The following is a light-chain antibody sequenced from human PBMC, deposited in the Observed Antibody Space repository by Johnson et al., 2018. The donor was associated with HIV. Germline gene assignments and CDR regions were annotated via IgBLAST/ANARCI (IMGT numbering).Light chain of an antibody. CDR3: GAWDSSLSAYV. J-gene: IGLJ1*01. Sequence: QSVLTQPPSVSAAPGQKVTISCSGSSSNIGRNYVSWYQQLPGTAPKLLIYDDNKRPSRIPDRFSGSKSGTSATLGLTGLQTGDEADFYCGAWDSSLSAYVLGSGTKVTVL. CDR2: DDN. V-gene: IGLV1-51*01. CDR1: SSNIGRNY.